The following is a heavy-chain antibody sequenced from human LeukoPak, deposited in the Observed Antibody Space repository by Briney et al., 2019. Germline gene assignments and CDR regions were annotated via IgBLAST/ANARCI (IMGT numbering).Heavy chain of an antibody. V-gene: IGHV3-74*01. CDR1: GFTFSSYW. J-gene: IGHJ4*02. D-gene: IGHD4-23*01. Sequence: QSGGSLRLSCAASGFTFSSYWMHWVRQAPGKGLVWVSRINTDGSSTSYADSVKGRFTISRDNAKNTLYLQMNSLRAEDTAMYYCASPDYGGNSDYFDYWGQGTLVTVSS. CDR2: INTDGSST. CDR3: ASPDYGGNSDYFDY.